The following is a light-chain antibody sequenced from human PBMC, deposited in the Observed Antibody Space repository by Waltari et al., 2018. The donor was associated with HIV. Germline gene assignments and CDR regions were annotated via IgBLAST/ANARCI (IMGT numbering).Light chain of an antibody. V-gene: IGLV2-23*02. CDR3: CSYAASRSVV. Sequence: QSALAQPAAVSDSPVPSIPLPSPGPSRDGGTYNLVLWYQQHPGKVPKLIIYEVNKRPSGVSNRFSGSKSGNTASLTIAGLQAEDEADYYCCSYAASRSVVFGGGTKLTVL. CDR1: SRDGGTYNL. CDR2: EVN. J-gene: IGLJ2*01.